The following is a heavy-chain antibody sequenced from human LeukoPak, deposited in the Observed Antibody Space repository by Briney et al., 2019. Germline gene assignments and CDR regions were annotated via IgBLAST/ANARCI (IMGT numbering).Heavy chain of an antibody. CDR3: ARAGPDQNYYYYGMDV. V-gene: IGHV3-9*01. Sequence: GGSLRLSCAASGFTFDDYSMHWVRQVPGKGLEWVSGIDWNSGSIGYADSVKGRFTISRDNSKNTLYLQMNSLRAEDTAVYYCARAGPDQNYYYYGMDVWGQGTTVTVSS. CDR1: GFTFDDYS. J-gene: IGHJ6*02. D-gene: IGHD1-14*01. CDR2: IDWNSGSI.